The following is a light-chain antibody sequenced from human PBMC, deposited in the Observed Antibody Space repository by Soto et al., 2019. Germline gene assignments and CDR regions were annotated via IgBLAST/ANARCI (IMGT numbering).Light chain of an antibody. V-gene: IGKV3-20*01. CDR2: GAS. J-gene: IGKJ1*01. CDR3: QQYGSSPWT. Sequence: EIVLAPSPGTLSLSPGERATLSWRASQSVSSSYLAWYQQKPGQAPRLLIYGASSRATGIPDRFSGSGSGTDFTLTISRLEPEDFAVYYCQQYGSSPWTFGQGTKVDIK. CDR1: QSVSSSY.